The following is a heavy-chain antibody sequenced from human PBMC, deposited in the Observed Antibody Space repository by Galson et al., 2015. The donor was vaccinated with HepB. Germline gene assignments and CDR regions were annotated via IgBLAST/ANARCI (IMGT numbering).Heavy chain of an antibody. J-gene: IGHJ6*02. D-gene: IGHD3-9*01. Sequence: SLRLSCAASGFTFSSYWMSWVRQAPGKGLEWVANIKQDGSEKYYVDSVKGRFTISRDNAKNSLYLQMNSLRAEDTAVCYCARETSHYDILTGYYYYYGMDVWGQGTTVTVSS. CDR3: ARETSHYDILTGYYYYYGMDV. CDR1: GFTFSSYW. CDR2: IKQDGSEK. V-gene: IGHV3-7*03.